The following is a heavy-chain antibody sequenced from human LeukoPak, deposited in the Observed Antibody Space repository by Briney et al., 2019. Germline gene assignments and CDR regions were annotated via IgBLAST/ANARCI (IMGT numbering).Heavy chain of an antibody. CDR3: ARAREFGGIDY. Sequence: SETLSLTCTVSGGSISSGGYYWSWIRQHPGKGLEWIGYIYYSGSTYYNPSLKSRVTISVDTSKNRFSLKLSSVTAADTAVYYCARAREFGGIDYWGQGALVTVSS. CDR1: GGSISSGGYY. V-gene: IGHV4-31*03. J-gene: IGHJ4*02. D-gene: IGHD3-10*01. CDR2: IYYSGST.